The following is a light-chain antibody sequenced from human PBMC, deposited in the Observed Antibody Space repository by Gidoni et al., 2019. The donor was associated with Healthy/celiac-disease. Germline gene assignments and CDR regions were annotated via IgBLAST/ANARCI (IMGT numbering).Light chain of an antibody. J-gene: IGKJ1*01. CDR3: QQSYSTWYWT. CDR2: AAS. CDR1: QSISSY. Sequence: IQMTQSPSSLSASVGDRVTITCRASQSISSYLNWYQQKPGKAPKLLIYAASSLQSGVPSRFSGSGSGTDFTLTISSLQPEDFATYYCQQSYSTWYWTFGEGTKVEIK. V-gene: IGKV1-39*01.